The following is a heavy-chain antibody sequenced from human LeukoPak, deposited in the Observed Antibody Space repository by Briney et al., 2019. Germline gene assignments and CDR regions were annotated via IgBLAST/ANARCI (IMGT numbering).Heavy chain of an antibody. V-gene: IGHV4-39*01. Sequence: SETLSLTCTVSGGSISSTSYYWDWIRQPPGKGLEWIGNFYDGGSTHYKPSLKSRVTISVDTSENQFSLKLSSVTAADTAVYYCARHTRPGYSGYENAFDMWGPGTMVTVSS. CDR3: ARHTRPGYSGYENAFDM. CDR2: FYDGGST. CDR1: GGSISSTSYY. J-gene: IGHJ3*02. D-gene: IGHD5-12*01.